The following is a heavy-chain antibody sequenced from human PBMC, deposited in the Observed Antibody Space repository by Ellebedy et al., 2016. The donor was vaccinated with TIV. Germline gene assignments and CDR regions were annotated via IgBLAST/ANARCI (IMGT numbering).Heavy chain of an antibody. CDR2: ISAYNGNT. CDR3: ARLPIEQLVRTVGWFDP. D-gene: IGHD6-6*01. J-gene: IGHJ5*02. V-gene: IGHV1-18*01. Sequence: ASVKVSCXASGYTFTSYGISWVRQAPGQGLEWMGWISAYNGNTNYAQKLQGRVTMTTDTSTSTAYMELRSLRSDDTAVYYCARLPIEQLVRTVGWFDPWGQGTLVTVSS. CDR1: GYTFTSYG.